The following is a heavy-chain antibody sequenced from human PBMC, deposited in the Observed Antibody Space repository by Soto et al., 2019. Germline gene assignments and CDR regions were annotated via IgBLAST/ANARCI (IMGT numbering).Heavy chain of an antibody. CDR1: GGTFSSYS. CDR2: IIPMFGTA. V-gene: IGHV1-69*13. J-gene: IGHJ3*01. Sequence: GASVKVSCKASGGTFSSYSFSWVRQAPGQGLEWMGGIIPMFGTADYAQKFQGRVTFTADQSTSTAYMELSSLRSEDTAIYYCAALLWWYTFDVWGRGTMVTVSS. D-gene: IGHD2-21*01. CDR3: AALLWWYTFDV.